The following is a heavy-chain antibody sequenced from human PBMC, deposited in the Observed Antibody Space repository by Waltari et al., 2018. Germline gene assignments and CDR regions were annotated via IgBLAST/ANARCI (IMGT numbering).Heavy chain of an antibody. V-gene: IGHV3-30*02. CDR3: AKSSAGHYYYYGMDV. J-gene: IGHJ6*02. CDR1: GFTFSSYG. Sequence: QVQLVESGGGVVQPGGSLRLYCAASGFTFSSYGMHWVRQAPGKGLEWVTFIRYDGSNKYYADAVKGRLTISRDNSKNTLYLQMNSLRAEDTAVYYCAKSSAGHYYYYGMDVWGQGTTVTVSS. CDR2: IRYDGSNK.